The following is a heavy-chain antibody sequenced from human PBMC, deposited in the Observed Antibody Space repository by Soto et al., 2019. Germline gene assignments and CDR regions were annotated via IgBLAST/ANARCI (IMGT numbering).Heavy chain of an antibody. D-gene: IGHD3-22*01. J-gene: IGHJ4*02. CDR1: GYIFTSYY. V-gene: IGHV1-3*01. Sequence: GASVKVSCKASGYIFTSYYIHWVRQAPGQGLEWMGWINAGNGNTKYSQKFQGRVTITRDTSATSAYMELSSLRSEDTAVYYCARGERYYYDSSGYFGFDYWGQGTLVTVSS. CDR2: INAGNGNT. CDR3: ARGERYYYDSSGYFGFDY.